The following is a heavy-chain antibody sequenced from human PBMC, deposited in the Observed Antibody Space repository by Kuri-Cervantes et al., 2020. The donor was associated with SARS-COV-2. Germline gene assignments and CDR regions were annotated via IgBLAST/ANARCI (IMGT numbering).Heavy chain of an antibody. CDR2: ISAYNGNT. CDR3: ARGPPIITPRTIVKHEYFQH. Sequence: ASVKVSCKASGYTFTSYGISWVRQAPGQGLEWMGWISAYNGNTNYAQKLQGRVTITADESTSTAYMELSSLRSEDTAVYYCARGPPIITPRTIVKHEYFQHWGQGTLVTVSS. CDR1: GYTFTSYG. V-gene: IGHV1-18*01. J-gene: IGHJ1*01. D-gene: IGHD4-23*01.